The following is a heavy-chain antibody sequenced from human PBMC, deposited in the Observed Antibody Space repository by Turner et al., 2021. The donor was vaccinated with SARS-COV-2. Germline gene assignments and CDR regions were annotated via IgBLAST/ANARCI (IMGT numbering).Heavy chain of an antibody. J-gene: IGHJ4*02. V-gene: IGHV3-74*01. CDR3: TRNNWGIDS. D-gene: IGHD7-27*01. CDR2: INYDGSIR. Sequence: EVQLVEYGGDLVQPGGSLRLSCAASGFTFSSHWMHWVRQVPGGGLVWVSRINYDGSIRDHADSVEGRFTISRDNTKNMLYLQMNSLRAEDTAIYYCTRNNWGIDSWGQGTLVTVSS. CDR1: GFTFSSHW.